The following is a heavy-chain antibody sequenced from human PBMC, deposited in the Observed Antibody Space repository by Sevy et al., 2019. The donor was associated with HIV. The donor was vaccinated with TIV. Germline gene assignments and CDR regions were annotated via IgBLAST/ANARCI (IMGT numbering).Heavy chain of an antibody. D-gene: IGHD3-9*01. CDR1: GYTFTSYN. V-gene: IGHV1-18*04. J-gene: IGHJ5*02. CDR3: ATSYYDILTGYDNWFDP. Sequence: ASVKVSCKASGYTFTSYNISWVRQAPGQGLEWMGWISAYNGNTNYAQKLQGRVTMTTDTSTGTAYMELRSLRSDDTAVYYCATSYYDILTGYDNWFDPWGQGTLVTVSS. CDR2: ISAYNGNT.